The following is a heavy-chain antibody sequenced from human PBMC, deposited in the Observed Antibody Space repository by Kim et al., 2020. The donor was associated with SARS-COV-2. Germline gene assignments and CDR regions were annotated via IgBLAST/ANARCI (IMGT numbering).Heavy chain of an antibody. V-gene: IGHV1-69*13. CDR3: ARDQGGSYRTYYYYYGMDV. Sequence: SVKVSCKASGGTFSSYAISWVRQAPGQGLEWMGGIIPIFGTANYAQKFQGRVTITADESTSTAYMELSSLRSEDTAVYYCARDQGGSYRTYYYYYGMDVWGQGTTVTVSS. CDR2: IIPIFGTA. D-gene: IGHD1-26*01. CDR1: GGTFSSYA. J-gene: IGHJ6*02.